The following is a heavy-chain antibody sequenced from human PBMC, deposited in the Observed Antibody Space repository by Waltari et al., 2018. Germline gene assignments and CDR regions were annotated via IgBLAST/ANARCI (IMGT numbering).Heavy chain of an antibody. D-gene: IGHD3-3*01. J-gene: IGHJ6*03. CDR2: IYYSGST. Sequence: QVQLQESGPGLVKPSETLSLTCTVSGGSISSYYWSWIRQPPGKGLEWIGYIYYSGSTNYNPSLKSRVTIAVDTSKKQFSLKLSSVTAADTAVYYCARAESITIFGVVGNYYMDVWGKGTTVTVSS. CDR3: ARAESITIFGVVGNYYMDV. CDR1: GGSISSYY. V-gene: IGHV4-59*01.